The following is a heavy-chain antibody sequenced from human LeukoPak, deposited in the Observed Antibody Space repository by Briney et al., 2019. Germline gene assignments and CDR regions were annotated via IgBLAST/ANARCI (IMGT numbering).Heavy chain of an antibody. CDR3: ATATGYHL. CDR2: SSNSEGNT. J-gene: IGHJ4*02. V-gene: IGHV3-23*01. CDR1: GFTFCIYA. D-gene: IGHD3-3*02. Sequence: GGALRLSCAASGFTFCIYAKCWVREGLGKGLEWVSTSSNSEGNTYYADSVKGRFTISRNNSENTLYLHMNGLRAEDTAVYNCATATGYHLWGQGTLVTVSS.